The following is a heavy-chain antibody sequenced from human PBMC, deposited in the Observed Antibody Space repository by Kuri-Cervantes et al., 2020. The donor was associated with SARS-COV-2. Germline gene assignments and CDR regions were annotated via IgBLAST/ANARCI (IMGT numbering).Heavy chain of an antibody. CDR1: GFTFSAYA. D-gene: IGHD4-23*01. Sequence: GESLKISCAASGFTFSAYAMSWVRQAPGRGLEWVSGISDSGINTCYPDSVRGRFTISRDNSKNMLYLQMHSLRVEDTAVYYCAKARPSGGYWGQGTLVTVSS. J-gene: IGHJ4*02. CDR2: ISDSGINT. CDR3: AKARPSGGY. V-gene: IGHV3-23*01.